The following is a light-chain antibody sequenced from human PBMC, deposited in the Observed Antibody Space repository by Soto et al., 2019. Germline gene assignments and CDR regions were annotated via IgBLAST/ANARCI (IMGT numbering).Light chain of an antibody. CDR3: SSITATSTPEV. Sequence: QSALTQPASVSGSPGQSITISCTGTSSDVGGYNYVSWYQQHPGKAPKLMIYEVSNRPSGVSNRFSGSKSGNTASLTISGLQAEDEADYYGSSITATSTPEVFGEGPNLPFL. CDR1: SSDVGGYNY. V-gene: IGLV2-14*01. CDR2: EVS. J-gene: IGLJ2*01.